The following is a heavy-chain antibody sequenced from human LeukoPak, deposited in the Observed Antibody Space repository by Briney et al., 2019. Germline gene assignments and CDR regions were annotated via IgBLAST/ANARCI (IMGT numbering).Heavy chain of an antibody. CDR3: ARSPPYGSGVDY. J-gene: IGHJ4*02. D-gene: IGHD3-10*01. Sequence: GGSLRLSCAASGFTVSSNYMSWVRQAPGKGLEWVSVIYSGGSTYYADSVKGRFTISRDNSKSTLYLQMNSLRAEDTAVYYCARSPPYGSGVDYWGQGTLVTVSS. CDR2: IYSGGST. V-gene: IGHV3-53*01. CDR1: GFTVSSNY.